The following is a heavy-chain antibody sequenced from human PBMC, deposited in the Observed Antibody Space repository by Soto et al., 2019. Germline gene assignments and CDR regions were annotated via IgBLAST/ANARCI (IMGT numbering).Heavy chain of an antibody. D-gene: IGHD2-15*01. CDR3: ASYCSGGSCYQFDY. CDR2: IIPILGIA. V-gene: IGHV1-69*02. Sequence: QVQLVQSGAEVKKPGSSVKVSCKASGGTFSSYTISWVRQAPGQGLEWMGRIIPILGIANYAQKFQGRVTITADKSTSTAYMELSSLRSEDTAVYYCASYCSGGSCYQFDYWGQGTLVTVSS. CDR1: GGTFSSYT. J-gene: IGHJ4*02.